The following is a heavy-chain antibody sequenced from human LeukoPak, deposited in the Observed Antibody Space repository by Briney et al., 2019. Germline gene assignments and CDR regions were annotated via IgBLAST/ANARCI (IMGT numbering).Heavy chain of an antibody. CDR3: AKDPVDTN. J-gene: IGHJ4*02. Sequence: GGSLRLSCAASGFIFSSHAMNWVRQAPGKGLEWVSVISGSGGMTYYADSVKGRFTISRDYSKNTLYLQMNSLRAEDTAVYYCAKDPVDTNWGQGTLVTVSS. CDR2: ISGSGGMT. CDR1: GFIFSSHA. V-gene: IGHV3-23*01.